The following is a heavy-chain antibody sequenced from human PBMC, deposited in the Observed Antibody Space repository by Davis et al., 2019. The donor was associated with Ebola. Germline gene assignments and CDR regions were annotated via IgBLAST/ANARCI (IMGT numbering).Heavy chain of an antibody. CDR2: INAGNGNT. D-gene: IGHD3-3*01. J-gene: IGHJ5*02. V-gene: IGHV1-3*01. CDR1: GYTFTSYA. CDR3: ARAYYDFWSGYYATSNWFDP. Sequence: ASVQVSCKASGYTFTSYAMHWVRQAPGQRLEWMGWINAGNGNTKYSQKFQGRVTITRDTSASTAYMELSSLRSEDTAVYYCARAYYDFWSGYYATSNWFDPWGQGTLVTVSS.